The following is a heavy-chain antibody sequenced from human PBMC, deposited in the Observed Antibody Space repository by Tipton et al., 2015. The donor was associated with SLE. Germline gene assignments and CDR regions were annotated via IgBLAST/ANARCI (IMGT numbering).Heavy chain of an antibody. V-gene: IGHV4-59*11. J-gene: IGHJ6*02. CDR1: GGSFSGQY. CDR2: IYYSGST. CDR3: AREAMSGYYGMDV. D-gene: IGHD2-2*01. Sequence: LRLSCGVSGGSFSGQYWKWIRQPPGKGLEWIGYIYYSGSTNYNPSLKSRVTISVDTSKNQFSLKLSSVTAADTAVDYCAREAMSGYYGMDVWGQGTTVTVSS.